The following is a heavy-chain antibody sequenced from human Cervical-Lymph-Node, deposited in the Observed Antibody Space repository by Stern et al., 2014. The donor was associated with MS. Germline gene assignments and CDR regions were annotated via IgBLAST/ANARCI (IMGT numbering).Heavy chain of an antibody. CDR2: INPIIGTA. D-gene: IGHD3-10*01. V-gene: IGHV1-69*12. Sequence: QVQLMQSGAEVQKPRSSVKVSCRASGGTFSSSDISWVRQAPGQGLEWRGGINPIIGTANYAQKYQGRVTITADESTSTAYMELSSLRSEDTAIYYCALGGFGHYFEYWGQGTLVTVSS. CDR3: ALGGFGHYFEY. J-gene: IGHJ4*02. CDR1: GGTFSSSD.